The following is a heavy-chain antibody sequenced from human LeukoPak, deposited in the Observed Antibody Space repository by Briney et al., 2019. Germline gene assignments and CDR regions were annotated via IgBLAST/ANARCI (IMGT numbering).Heavy chain of an antibody. CDR3: ATSPVRVRGVIVY. D-gene: IGHD3-10*01. CDR1: GFTFSSYA. V-gene: IGHV3-23*01. J-gene: IGHJ4*02. CDR2: ISGSGGST. Sequence: GGSLRLSCAASGFTFSSYAMSWVRQAPGKGLEWVSAISGSGGSTYYADSVKGRFTISRDNSKNTLYLQMNSLRAEDTAVYYCATSPVRVRGVIVYWGQGTLVTVSS.